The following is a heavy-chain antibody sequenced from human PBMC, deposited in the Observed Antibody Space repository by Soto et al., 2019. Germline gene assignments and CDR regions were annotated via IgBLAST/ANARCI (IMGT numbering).Heavy chain of an antibody. J-gene: IGHJ3*02. CDR1: GFTFSSYA. D-gene: IGHD1-26*01. CDR2: ISYDGSNK. V-gene: IGHV3-30-3*01. Sequence: QVQLVESGGGVVQPGRSLRLSCAASGFTFSSYAMHWVRQAPGKGLEWVAVISYDGSNKYYADSVKGRFTISRDNSKNTLYLQMNSLRAEDTAVYDCARVGATMAFDIWGQGTMVTVSS. CDR3: ARVGATMAFDI.